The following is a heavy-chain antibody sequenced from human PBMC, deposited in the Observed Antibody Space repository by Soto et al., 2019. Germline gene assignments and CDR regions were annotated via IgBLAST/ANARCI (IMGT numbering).Heavy chain of an antibody. CDR1: GDSISSNNYH. J-gene: IGHJ4*02. Sequence: QLQLQESGPGLVKPSETLSLTCTVSGDSISSNNYHWGWIRQPPGKGLEWIGSMYHSGNTYHNPSLKSRVTISVDPSKNQLSLNLRSVTAADTAVYYCARHRGPTGPNYWGQGTLVTVSS. CDR2: MYHSGNT. CDR3: ARHRGPTGPNY. D-gene: IGHD3-10*01. V-gene: IGHV4-39*01.